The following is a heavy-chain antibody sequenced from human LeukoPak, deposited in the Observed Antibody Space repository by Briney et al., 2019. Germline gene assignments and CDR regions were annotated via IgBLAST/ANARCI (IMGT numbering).Heavy chain of an antibody. J-gene: IGHJ5*02. D-gene: IGHD6-13*01. CDR3: AKGYSSSWYVEDNWFDP. Sequence: GGSLRLSCAASGFTFDDYAMHWVRQAPGKGLEWVSGISWNSGSIGYADSVKGRFTISRDNAKNSLYLQMNSLRAEDTALYYCAKGYSSSWYVEDNWFDPWGQGTLVTVSS. CDR1: GFTFDDYA. V-gene: IGHV3-9*01. CDR2: ISWNSGSI.